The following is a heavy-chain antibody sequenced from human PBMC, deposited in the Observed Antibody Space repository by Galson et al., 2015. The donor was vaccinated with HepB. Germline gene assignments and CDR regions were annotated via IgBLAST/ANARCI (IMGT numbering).Heavy chain of an antibody. J-gene: IGHJ5*02. CDR1: GGSISSGGYY. Sequence: TLSLTCTVSGGSISSGGYYWSWIRQHPGKGLEWIGYIYYSGSTYYNPSLKSRVTISVDTSKNQFSLKLSSVTAADTAVYYCAGLVPAAAPRPSWFDPWGQGTLVTVSS. CDR3: AGLVPAAAPRPSWFDP. V-gene: IGHV4-31*03. CDR2: IYYSGST. D-gene: IGHD2-2*01.